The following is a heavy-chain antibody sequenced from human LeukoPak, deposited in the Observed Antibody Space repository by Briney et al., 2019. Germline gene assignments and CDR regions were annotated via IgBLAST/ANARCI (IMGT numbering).Heavy chain of an antibody. CDR1: GFTFSRYD. V-gene: IGHV3-13*01. CDR3: AREILPHCRGYSCSSGSALDV. Sequence: PGGSLRLSCAASGFTFSRYDMHWVRQATGKGLEWVSAIGTADDTYYGGSVKGRFTISRGNAKSSLYLQMDTLRAGDTAVYFCAREILPHCRGYSCSSGSALDVWGQGTMVIVSS. CDR2: IGTADDT. J-gene: IGHJ3*01. D-gene: IGHD2-15*01.